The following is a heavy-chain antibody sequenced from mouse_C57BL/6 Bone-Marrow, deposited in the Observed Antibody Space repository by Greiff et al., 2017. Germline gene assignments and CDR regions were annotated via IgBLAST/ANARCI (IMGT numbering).Heavy chain of an antibody. Sequence: QVTLKESGPGILQPSQTLSLTCSFSGFSLSTFGMGVGWIRQPSGKGLEWLAHIWWDDDKYYNPALKSRLTIAKDTSKNQVFLKIANVDTADTATYYCARMRDTTGGPWFAYWGQGTLVTVSA. CDR2: IWWDDDK. CDR1: GFSLSTFGMG. D-gene: IGHD2-12*01. J-gene: IGHJ3*01. CDR3: ARMRDTTGGPWFAY. V-gene: IGHV8-8*01.